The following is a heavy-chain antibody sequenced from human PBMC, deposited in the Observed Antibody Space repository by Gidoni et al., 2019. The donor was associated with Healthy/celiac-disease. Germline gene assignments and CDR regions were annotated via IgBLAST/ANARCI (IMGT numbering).Heavy chain of an antibody. J-gene: IGHJ3*02. V-gene: IGHV3-66*01. D-gene: IGHD1-1*01. CDR2: IYSGGST. CDR3: ARDQLEYDAFDI. Sequence: GPGKGLEWVSVIYSGGSTYYADSVKGRFTISRDNSKNTLYLQMNSLRAEDTAVYYCARDQLEYDAFDIWGQGTMVTVSS.